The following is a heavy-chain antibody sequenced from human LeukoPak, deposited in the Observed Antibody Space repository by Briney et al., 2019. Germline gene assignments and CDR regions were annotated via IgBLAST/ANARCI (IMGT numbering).Heavy chain of an antibody. CDR1: GGSISSYY. CDR3: ASRSPAHAFDI. J-gene: IGHJ3*02. CDR2: IYYSGRT. Sequence: SETLSLTCTVSGGSISSYYWSWIRQPPGKGLEWVGYIYYSGRTNYNPSLKKRVTISVDTSKNQFSLKLSSVTAADTAVYYCASRSPAHAFDIWGQGTMVTVSS. V-gene: IGHV4-59*01.